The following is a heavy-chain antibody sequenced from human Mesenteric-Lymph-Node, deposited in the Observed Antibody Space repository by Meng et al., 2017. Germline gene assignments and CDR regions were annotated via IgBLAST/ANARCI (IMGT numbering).Heavy chain of an antibody. J-gene: IGHJ4*02. CDR2: IYHSGST. D-gene: IGHD5-18*01. CDR1: GYSISSGYY. V-gene: IGHV4-38-2*02. CDR3: ARGRPVDTASLPDY. Sequence: GSLRLSCTVSGYSISSGYYWGWIRQPPGKGLEWIGSIYHSGSTYYNPSLKSRVTISVDTSKNQFSLKLSSVTAADTAVYYCARGRPVDTASLPDYWGQGTLVTVSS.